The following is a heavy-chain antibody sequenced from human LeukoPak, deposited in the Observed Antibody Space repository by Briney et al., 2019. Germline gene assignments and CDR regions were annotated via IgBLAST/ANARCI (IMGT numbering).Heavy chain of an antibody. D-gene: IGHD3-9*01. J-gene: IGHJ4*02. CDR3: ARSPDILTGENFDY. CDR2: INPNSGVT. Sequence: ASVEVSCEASGYTFTDDYVHWVRQAPGQGLEWMGWINPNSGVTNYAQKFQGRVTMTRDMSISTAYMELSRLRSDDTAVYYCARSPDILTGENFDYWGQGTLVTVSS. CDR1: GYTFTDDY. V-gene: IGHV1-2*02.